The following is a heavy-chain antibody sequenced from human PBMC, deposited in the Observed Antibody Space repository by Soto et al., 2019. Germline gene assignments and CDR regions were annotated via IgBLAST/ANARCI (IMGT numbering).Heavy chain of an antibody. J-gene: IGHJ5*02. CDR1: GGSFSGDY. CDR2: INHSGST. D-gene: IGHD2-15*01. V-gene: IGHV4-34*01. CDR3: ARGPFTPIVVVAATRPNWFDP. Sequence: PSETLSLTCVVYGGSFSGDYWSWIRQSPGKGLEWIGEINHSGSTNYNPSLKSRVTISVDTSKNQFSLKLSSVTAADTAVYYCARGPFTPIVVVAATRPNWFDPWGRGTLVTVSS.